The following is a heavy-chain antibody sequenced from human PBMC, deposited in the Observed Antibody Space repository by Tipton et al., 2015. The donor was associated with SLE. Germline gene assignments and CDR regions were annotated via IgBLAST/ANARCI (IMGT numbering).Heavy chain of an antibody. CDR1: GGSISSSSHY. D-gene: IGHD1-1*01. CDR3: ARDLEAFDI. V-gene: IGHV4-61*01. J-gene: IGHJ3*02. Sequence: TLSLTCTVSGGSISSSSHYWSWIRQPPGKGLEWIGYIYYSGSTNYNPSLTSRVTISVDTSKNQFSLKLSSVTAADTAVYYCARDLEAFDIWGQGTMVTVSS. CDR2: IYYSGST.